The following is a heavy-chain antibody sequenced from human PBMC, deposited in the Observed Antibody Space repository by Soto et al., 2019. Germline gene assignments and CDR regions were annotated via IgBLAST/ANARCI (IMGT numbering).Heavy chain of an antibody. V-gene: IGHV3-23*01. CDR3: AKALVSAYGMDV. CDR1: GFTFSSYA. CDR2: ISGSGGST. D-gene: IGHD2-15*01. Sequence: GGSLRLSXAASGFTFSSYAMSWVRQAPGKGLEWVSAISGSGGSTYYADSVKGRFTISRDNSKNTLYLQMNSLRAEDTAVYYCAKALVSAYGMDVWGQGTTVTVSS. J-gene: IGHJ6*02.